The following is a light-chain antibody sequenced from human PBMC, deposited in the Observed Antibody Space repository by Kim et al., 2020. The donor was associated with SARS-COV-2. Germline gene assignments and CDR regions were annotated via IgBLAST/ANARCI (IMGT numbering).Light chain of an antibody. V-gene: IGKV3-11*01. CDR1: QSVGSN. J-gene: IGKJ5*01. Sequence: EIVLTQSPAILSLSPGESATLSCRASQSVGSNLAWYQQKRGQAPRLLIYGASKRATGIPARFSGSGSGTDFTLTISSLETEDLGVYYCQQSSDWITFGQGTRLEIK. CDR3: QQSSDWIT. CDR2: GAS.